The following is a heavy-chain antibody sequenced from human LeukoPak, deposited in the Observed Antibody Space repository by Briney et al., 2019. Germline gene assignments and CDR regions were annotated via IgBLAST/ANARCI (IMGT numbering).Heavy chain of an antibody. CDR3: ARAPWELDD. CDR1: GFTCSSNW. J-gene: IGHJ4*02. CDR2: NSGDGRST. V-gene: IGHV3-74*01. Sequence: GGSLRLSCAASGFTCSSNWMHWVRQAPGKGLVWVSRNSGDGRSTSYADSVKGRFTISRDNAKNTLYLHMNSLRAEDTAVYYCARAPWELDDWGQGTLVTVSS. D-gene: IGHD1-26*01.